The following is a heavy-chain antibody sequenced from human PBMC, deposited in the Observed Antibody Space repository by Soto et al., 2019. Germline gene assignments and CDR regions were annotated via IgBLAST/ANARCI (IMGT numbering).Heavy chain of an antibody. Sequence: HVHLVQSGAEVKKPGASVKVSCKVSGHTLTEFSMHWVRQAPGKGLEWMGGFDPEDGEIVYAQNFQGRVTMTEDTSTDSAYMELSSLKSEDTAVYYCAAGGTRWLHSPFDNWGQGTLVTVSS. V-gene: IGHV1-24*01. J-gene: IGHJ4*02. CDR1: GHTLTEFS. CDR2: FDPEDGEI. D-gene: IGHD1-1*01. CDR3: AAGGTRWLHSPFDN.